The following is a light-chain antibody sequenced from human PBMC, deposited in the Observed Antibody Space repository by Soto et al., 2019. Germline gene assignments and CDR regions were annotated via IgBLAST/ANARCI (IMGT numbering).Light chain of an antibody. Sequence: QSVLTQPASVSGSPGQSITISCTGSSSDVGGYNYVSWYQQHPGKAPKLIIFEVTDRPSGVSNRFSGSKSGNTASLTISGLQAEDEADYYCNSYTRRSTYVLGTGTKLTVL. CDR2: EVT. V-gene: IGLV2-14*01. CDR3: NSYTRRSTYV. CDR1: SSDVGGYNY. J-gene: IGLJ1*01.